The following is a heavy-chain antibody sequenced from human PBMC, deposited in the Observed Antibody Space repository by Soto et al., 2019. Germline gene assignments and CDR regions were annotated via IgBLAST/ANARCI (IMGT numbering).Heavy chain of an antibody. Sequence: QVQLQQWGAGLLKPSETLSLTCAVYGGSFSGYYWSWISQPPGKGLEWSGEINHSGSTNYNPSLKSRVTISVDTTKNQFSQKLSSVTAADTAVYYCASRRRITMVRGVPWDFWGQGTLVTVSS. J-gene: IGHJ4*02. CDR3: ASRRRITMVRGVPWDF. CDR1: GGSFSGYY. D-gene: IGHD3-10*01. CDR2: INHSGST. V-gene: IGHV4-34*01.